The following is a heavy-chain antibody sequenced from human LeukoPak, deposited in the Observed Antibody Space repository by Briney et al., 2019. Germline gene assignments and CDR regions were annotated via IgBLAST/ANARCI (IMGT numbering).Heavy chain of an antibody. J-gene: IGHJ5*02. CDR3: ARDDFWSGYDWFDP. D-gene: IGHD3-3*01. CDR2: IYYSGST. CDR1: GGSISSYY. V-gene: IGHV4-59*01. Sequence: PSETLSLTCTVSGGSISSYYWSWIRQPPGKGLEWIGYIYYSGSTNYNPSLKSRVTISVDTSKNQFSLKLSSVTAADTAVYYCARDDFWSGYDWFDPWGQGTLVTVSS.